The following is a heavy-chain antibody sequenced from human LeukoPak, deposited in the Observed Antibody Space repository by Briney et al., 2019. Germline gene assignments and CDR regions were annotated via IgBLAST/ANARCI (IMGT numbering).Heavy chain of an antibody. D-gene: IGHD3-9*01. V-gene: IGHV3-7*01. CDR3: ARPPNYDILTAFDY. CDR1: GFTFSSYW. Sequence: GGSLRLSCAASGFTFSSYWMSWVRRAPGKGLEWVANIKQDGSEKYYVDSVKGRFTISRDNAKNSLYLQMNSLRAEDTAVYYCARPPNYDILTAFDYWGQGTLVTVSS. CDR2: IKQDGSEK. J-gene: IGHJ4*02.